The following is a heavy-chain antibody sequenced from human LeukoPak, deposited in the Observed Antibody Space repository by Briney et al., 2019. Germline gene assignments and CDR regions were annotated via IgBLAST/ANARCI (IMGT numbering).Heavy chain of an antibody. CDR2: INHSGST. CDR3: ARTGSRGYYDSSGNFDY. D-gene: IGHD3-22*01. J-gene: IGHJ4*02. V-gene: IGHV4-34*01. CDR1: GGSFSGYY. Sequence: SETLSLTCAVYGGSFSGYYWSWIRQPPGKGLEWIGEINHSGSTNYNPSLKSRVTISVDTSKNQFSLKLSSVTAADTAVYYCARTGSRGYYDSSGNFDYWGQGTLVTVSS.